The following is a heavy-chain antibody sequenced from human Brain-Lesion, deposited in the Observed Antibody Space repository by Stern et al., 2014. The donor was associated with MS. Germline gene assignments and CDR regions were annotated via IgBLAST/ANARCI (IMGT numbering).Heavy chain of an antibody. J-gene: IGHJ6*02. CDR2: INPNTGGT. CDR3: ARDQRGITIFGVVTDYYYLGMDV. D-gene: IGHD3-3*01. Sequence: QDQLVQSGAEVKKPGASVKVSCKTSGYIFTGYYIHWVRQAPGQGLEWMAWINPNTGGTKYAQKFQGRVTMSRDTSISTDYVELSSLTSDDTAVYYCARDQRGITIFGVVTDYYYLGMDVWGQGTTVTVSS. CDR1: GYIFTGYY. V-gene: IGHV1-2*02.